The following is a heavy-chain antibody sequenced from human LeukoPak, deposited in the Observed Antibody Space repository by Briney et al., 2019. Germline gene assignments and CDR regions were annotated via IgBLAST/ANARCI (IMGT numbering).Heavy chain of an antibody. Sequence: ASVKVSCKASAYTFTSYDINWVRQATGQGLEWMGWMNPNSGNTGYAQKFQGRVTMTRNTSISTAYMELSSLRSGDTAVYYCARGAPGSYCSGGSCPYFDYWGQGTLISVSS. D-gene: IGHD2-15*01. CDR1: AYTFTSYD. V-gene: IGHV1-8*01. CDR3: ARGAPGSYCSGGSCPYFDY. J-gene: IGHJ4*02. CDR2: MNPNSGNT.